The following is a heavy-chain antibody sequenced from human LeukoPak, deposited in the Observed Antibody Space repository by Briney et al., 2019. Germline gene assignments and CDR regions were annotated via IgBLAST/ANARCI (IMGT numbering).Heavy chain of an antibody. CDR2: IWRDGSHK. D-gene: IGHD2-2*01. Sequence: GGSLRLSCAASGFAFNDFAMYWVRQAPGKGLDWVAVIWRDGSHKYYAHSIKGRFTISRDNSKNTLYLQMSSLRAEDTAVYYCARDQVVVVPAAMDVWGQGTTVTVSS. CDR3: ARDQVVVVPAAMDV. CDR1: GFAFNDFA. V-gene: IGHV3-33*01. J-gene: IGHJ6*02.